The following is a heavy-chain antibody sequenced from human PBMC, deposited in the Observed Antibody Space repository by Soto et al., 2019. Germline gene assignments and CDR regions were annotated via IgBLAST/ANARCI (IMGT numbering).Heavy chain of an antibody. D-gene: IGHD3-22*01. CDR1: GYTFTGNY. Sequence: ASVKVSCTASGYTFTGNYSHWVRQAPGQGLEWMGWINPNSGGTNYAQKFQGWVTMTRDTSISTAYMELSRLRSDDTAVYYCARGTYYDSSGYYYVYFQHWGQGTLVTVS. CDR2: INPNSGGT. CDR3: ARGTYYDSSGYYYVYFQH. J-gene: IGHJ1*01. V-gene: IGHV1-2*04.